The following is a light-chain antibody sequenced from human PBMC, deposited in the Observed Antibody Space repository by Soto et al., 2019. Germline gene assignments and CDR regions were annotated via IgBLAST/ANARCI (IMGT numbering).Light chain of an antibody. CDR1: QSITTY. CDR2: AAS. CDR3: QHSYSTPIP. Sequence: DIQVTQSPSSLSASVGDRVTITCRASQSITTYLNWYRQKPGKAPKLLIYAASSLQSGVPSRFSGSGSGTDFTLTISSLQPEDFATYYCQHSYSTPIPFGQGTRPAI. J-gene: IGKJ5*01. V-gene: IGKV1-39*01.